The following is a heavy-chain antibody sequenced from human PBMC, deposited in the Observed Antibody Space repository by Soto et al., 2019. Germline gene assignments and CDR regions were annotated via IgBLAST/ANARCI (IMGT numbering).Heavy chain of an antibody. J-gene: IGHJ3*01. CDR2: ISNDGSIE. V-gene: IGHV3-30-3*01. D-gene: IGHD3-16*02. CDR1: GFTFSDYA. CDR3: ARGVVLGDYDAVWGTYRLQTFDV. Sequence: QEQLVESGGGVVQPGRSLRLSCAASGFTFSDYAMHWVRQAPGKGLEWVALISNDGSIESYADSVKGRFTVSRDNSKNMLHLQLIRLRADYTAVYYCARGVVLGDYDAVWGTYRLQTFDVWGQGTTVTLSS.